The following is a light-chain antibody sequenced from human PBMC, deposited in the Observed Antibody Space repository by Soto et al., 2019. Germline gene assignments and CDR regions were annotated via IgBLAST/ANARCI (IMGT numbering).Light chain of an antibody. Sequence: EIVFTQSPGTLSVSPGERATLSCRAIQSVSSSYLAWYQQKPGQAPRLLIYGGSTRATGIPARFSGSGSGTEFTLTISSLQSEDFAAYYCQQYNNGRSITFGQGTRLEIK. CDR3: QQYNNGRSIT. CDR2: GGS. V-gene: IGKV3-15*01. J-gene: IGKJ5*01. CDR1: QSVSSSY.